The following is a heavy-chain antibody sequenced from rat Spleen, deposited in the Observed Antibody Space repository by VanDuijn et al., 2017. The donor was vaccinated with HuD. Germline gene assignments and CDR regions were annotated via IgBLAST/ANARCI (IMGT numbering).Heavy chain of an antibody. D-gene: IGHD1-6*01. V-gene: IGHV2S12*01. Sequence: QVQLKESGPGLVQPSQTLSLTCTVSGFSLTSNGVSWVRQPPGKGLEWIAAISSGGSTAYNSALKSRLSNSRDTSKSQVFLKMNSLQTEDTATYYCARGLYYGFSYYFDYWGQGVMVTVSS. CDR2: ISSGGST. J-gene: IGHJ2*01. CDR3: ARGLYYGFSYYFDY. CDR1: GFSLTSNG.